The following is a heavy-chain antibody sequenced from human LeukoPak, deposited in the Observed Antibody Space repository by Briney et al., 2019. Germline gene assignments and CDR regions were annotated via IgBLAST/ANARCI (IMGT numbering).Heavy chain of an antibody. CDR1: GGSFSGYY. J-gene: IGHJ4*02. Sequence: KPSETLSLTCAVYGGSFSGYYWSWIRQPPGKGLEWIGEINHSGSTNYNPSLKSRVTISVDTSKNQFSLKLSSVTAADTAVYYCARSHPAAMNYWGQGTQVTVSS. CDR3: ARSHPAAMNY. CDR2: INHSGST. D-gene: IGHD2-2*01. V-gene: IGHV4-34*01.